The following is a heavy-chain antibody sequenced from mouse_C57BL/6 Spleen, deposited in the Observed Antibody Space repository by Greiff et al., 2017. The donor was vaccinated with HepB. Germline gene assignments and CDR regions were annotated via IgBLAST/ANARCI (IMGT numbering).Heavy chain of an antibody. CDR3: ARRYTQEYFDV. CDR1: GYTFTDYN. Sequence: VQLQQSGPELVKPGASVKIPCKASGYTFTDYNMDWVKQSHGKSLEWIGDINPNNGGTIYNQKFKGKATLTVDKSSSTAYMELRSLTSEDTAVYYCARRYTQEYFDVWGTGTTVTVSS. J-gene: IGHJ1*03. D-gene: IGHD1-1*01. CDR2: INPNNGGT. V-gene: IGHV1-18*01.